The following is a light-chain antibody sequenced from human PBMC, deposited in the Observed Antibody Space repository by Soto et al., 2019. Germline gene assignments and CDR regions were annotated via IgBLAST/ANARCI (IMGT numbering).Light chain of an antibody. Sequence: QSALTQPASVSGSPGQSITISCTGSRSDVVYAYVSWYQQHPGKAPKLIIYGVSRRPSGVSDRFSGLKSDKTASLIISGLQPEDEADYYCGSYTDRTALVFGGGTKLTVL. CDR3: GSYTDRTALV. J-gene: IGLJ2*01. CDR2: GVS. CDR1: RSDVVYAY. V-gene: IGLV2-14*03.